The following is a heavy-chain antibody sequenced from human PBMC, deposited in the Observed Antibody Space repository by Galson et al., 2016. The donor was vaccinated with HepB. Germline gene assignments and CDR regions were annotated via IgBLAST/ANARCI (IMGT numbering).Heavy chain of an antibody. V-gene: IGHV3-64D*06. CDR1: GFTFSYYV. CDR2: ISSNGGST. D-gene: IGHD6-13*01. J-gene: IGHJ6*02. Sequence: SLRLSCAASGFTFSYYVMHWVRQAPGKGLEYVSVISSNGGSTYYADSVKGRFTISRDNSKNMLYLQMSSLRAEDTAVYYCVKARIASPGSTTPFYFYNGMDVWGQGTTVTVSS. CDR3: VKARIASPGSTTPFYFYNGMDV.